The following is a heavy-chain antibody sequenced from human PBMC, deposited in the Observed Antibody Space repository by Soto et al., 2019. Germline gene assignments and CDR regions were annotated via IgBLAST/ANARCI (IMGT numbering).Heavy chain of an antibody. Sequence: QVQLVESGGGVVQPGRSLRLSCAASGFTFSSYGMHWVRQAPGKGLEWVAVIWYDGSNKYYADSVKGRFTISRDNSKNTLYLQMNSLRAEATAVYYCARDSRRVAAAGTSWFDPWGQGTLVTVSS. V-gene: IGHV3-33*01. J-gene: IGHJ5*02. CDR1: GFTFSSYG. D-gene: IGHD6-13*01. CDR2: IWYDGSNK. CDR3: ARDSRRVAAAGTSWFDP.